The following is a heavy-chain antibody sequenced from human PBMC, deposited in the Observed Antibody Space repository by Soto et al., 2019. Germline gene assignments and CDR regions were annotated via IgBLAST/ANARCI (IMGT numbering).Heavy chain of an antibody. CDR3: ARGRGGIAARPPAEYFQH. CDR1: GGSFSGYY. V-gene: IGHV4-34*01. D-gene: IGHD6-6*01. CDR2: INHSGST. J-gene: IGHJ1*01. Sequence: QVQLQQWGAGLLKPSETLSLTCAVYGGSFSGYYWSWIRQPPGKGLEWIGEINHSGSTNYNPSLTSRVTISGDTPKNQFSLKLSSVTAADTAVYYCARGRGGIAARPPAEYFQHWGQGTLVTVSS.